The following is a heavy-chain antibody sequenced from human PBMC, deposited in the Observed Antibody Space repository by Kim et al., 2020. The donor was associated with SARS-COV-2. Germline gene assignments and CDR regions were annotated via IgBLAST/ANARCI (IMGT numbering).Heavy chain of an antibody. J-gene: IGHJ3*02. D-gene: IGHD6-19*01. CDR1: GFTFSSYA. V-gene: IGHV3-30-3*01. Sequence: GGSLRLSCAASGFTFSSYAMHWVRQAPGKGLEWVAVISYDGSNKYYADSVKGRFTISRDNSKNTLYLQMNSLRAEDTAAYYCARGSQQWLVRGAFDIWG. CDR3: ARGSQQWLVRGAFDI. CDR2: ISYDGSNK.